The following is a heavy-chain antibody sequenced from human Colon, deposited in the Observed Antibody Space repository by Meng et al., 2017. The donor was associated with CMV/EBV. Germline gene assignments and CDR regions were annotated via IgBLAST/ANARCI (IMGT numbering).Heavy chain of an antibody. V-gene: IGHV4-39*07. J-gene: IGHJ4*02. CDR1: GGSFSSSSYY. CDR3: ARITVFGVDFDY. CDR2: IYYGENT. D-gene: IGHD3-3*01. Sequence: GSLRLSCTVSGGSFSSSSYYWGWIRQPPGKGLEWIGSIYYGENTYSNPSLKRRVTVSVDTSKNQFSLKVNSVTAADTAVYYCARITVFGVDFDYWGQGTQVTVSS.